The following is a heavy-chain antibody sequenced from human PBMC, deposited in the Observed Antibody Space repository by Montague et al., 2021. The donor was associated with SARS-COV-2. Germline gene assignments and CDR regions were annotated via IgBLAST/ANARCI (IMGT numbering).Heavy chain of an antibody. V-gene: IGHV4-39*01. Sequence: SETLSLTCTVPGGSISNSVYYWGWVRQPPGKGLEWFGSIYYTGSTYYNPSLKSRLTISVATSENQFSLNLRSMTAADTAVYYCARHPQHWGQGTLVTVSS. CDR1: GGSISNSVYY. CDR2: IYYTGST. CDR3: ARHPQH. J-gene: IGHJ1*01.